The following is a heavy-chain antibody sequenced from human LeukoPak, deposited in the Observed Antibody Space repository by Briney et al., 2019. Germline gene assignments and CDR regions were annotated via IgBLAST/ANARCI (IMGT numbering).Heavy chain of an antibody. D-gene: IGHD3-22*01. J-gene: IGHJ4*02. CDR1: GGSISSSSYY. V-gene: IGHV4-39*07. CDR2: INHSGST. CDR3: ARGVYYDSSGYTYFDY. Sequence: PSETLSLTCTVSGGSISSSSYYWGWIRQPPGKGLEWIGEINHSGSTNYNPSLKSRVTISVDTSKNQFSLKLSSVTAADTAVYYCARGVYYDSSGYTYFDYWGQGTLVTVSS.